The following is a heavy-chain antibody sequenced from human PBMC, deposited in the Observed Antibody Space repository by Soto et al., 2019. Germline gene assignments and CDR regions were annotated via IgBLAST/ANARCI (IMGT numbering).Heavy chain of an antibody. CDR1: GGSISSYY. Sequence: SGTLSLTCTVSGGSISSYYWSWIRQPPGKGLEWIGYIYYSGSTNYNPSLKSRVTISVDTSKNQFSLKLSSVTAADTAVYYCARVNYDPPTTLDYWGQGTLVTVSS. J-gene: IGHJ4*02. V-gene: IGHV4-59*08. CDR3: ARVNYDPPTTLDY. CDR2: IYYSGST. D-gene: IGHD3-3*01.